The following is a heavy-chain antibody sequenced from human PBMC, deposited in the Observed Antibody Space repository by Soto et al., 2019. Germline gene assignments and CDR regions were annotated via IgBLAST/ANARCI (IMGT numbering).Heavy chain of an antibody. D-gene: IGHD2-15*01. CDR2: IIPIFGTA. V-gene: IGHV1-69*06. Sequence: SVKVSCPASGGTFSSYAISWVRQAPGQGLEWMGGIIPIFGTANYAQKFQGRVTITADKSTSTAYMELNSLRAEDTAVYDCAKEKTVAAKYDGMPCWCQGTTVTVCS. CDR3: AKEKTVAAKYDGMPC. CDR1: GGTFSSYA. J-gene: IGHJ6*02.